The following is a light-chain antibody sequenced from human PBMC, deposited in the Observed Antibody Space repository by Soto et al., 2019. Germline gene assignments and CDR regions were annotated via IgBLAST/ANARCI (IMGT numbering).Light chain of an antibody. CDR3: QQDNNGPLI. CDR2: GAS. CDR1: QNIRDN. J-gene: IGKJ4*01. V-gene: IGKV3-15*01. Sequence: LITQSPATLSVSPGARTNFSCRASQNIRDNLAWYQHKAGRTPRLLIYGASPRAPGIPARFSGAGSGTQFSLTISNLQAEDFATYDCQQDNNGPLIVGGGTKVEIK.